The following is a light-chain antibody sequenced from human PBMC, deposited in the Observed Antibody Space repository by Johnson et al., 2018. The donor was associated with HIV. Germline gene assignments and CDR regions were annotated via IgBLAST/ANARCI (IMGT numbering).Light chain of an antibody. Sequence: QSVLTQPPSVFAAPGQRVTISCSGSSSNIGNNYVSWYQQLPGTAPKLLIYDNNKRPSGIPDRFSGSKSGTFATLGITGLQTGDEADYYCGTWDSSLSAYVFGTGTKVTVL. V-gene: IGLV1-51*01. CDR2: DNN. CDR1: SSNIGNNY. J-gene: IGLJ1*01. CDR3: GTWDSSLSAYV.